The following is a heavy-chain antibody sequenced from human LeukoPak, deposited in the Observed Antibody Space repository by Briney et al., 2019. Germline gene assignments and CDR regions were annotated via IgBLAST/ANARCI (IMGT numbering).Heavy chain of an antibody. D-gene: IGHD3-3*01. CDR2: IYYSGST. CDR1: GGSISSYY. V-gene: IGHV4-59*01. J-gene: IGHJ4*02. Sequence: SETLSLTCTVSGGSISSYYWTWIRQPPGKGLEWIGYIYYSGSTNYNPSLKSRVTISVDTSKNQFSLQLSSVTAADTAVYYCARPDWSGYYAFWGQGTLVTVSS. CDR3: ARPDWSGYYAF.